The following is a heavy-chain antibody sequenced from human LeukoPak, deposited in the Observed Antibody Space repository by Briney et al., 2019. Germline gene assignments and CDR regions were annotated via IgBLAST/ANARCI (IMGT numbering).Heavy chain of an antibody. D-gene: IGHD5-12*01. J-gene: IGHJ4*02. Sequence: SGGSLRLSCAASGFMFSSYWMSWVRQAPGKGLEWVANINQDGSEIYYVDSVKGRFTISRDNAKSSLYLQMSSLRAEDTAVYYCARDQGYSGYVDFVDYWGQGTPVTVSS. CDR1: GFMFSSYW. CDR3: ARDQGYSGYVDFVDY. V-gene: IGHV3-7*01. CDR2: INQDGSEI.